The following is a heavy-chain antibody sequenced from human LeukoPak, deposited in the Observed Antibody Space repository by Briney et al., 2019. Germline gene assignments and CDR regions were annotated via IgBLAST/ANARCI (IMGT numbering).Heavy chain of an antibody. CDR1: GGSISSYY. J-gene: IGHJ4*02. V-gene: IGHV4-59*01. D-gene: IGHD6-13*01. CDR2: IYYSGST. Sequence: SETLSLTCTVSGGSISSYYWSWIRQPPGKGLEWIGYIYYSGSTNYNPSLKSRVTISVDTSKNQFSLKLSSVTAADTAVYYCARGWQQLAYFDYWGQRTLVTVSS. CDR3: ARGWQQLAYFDY.